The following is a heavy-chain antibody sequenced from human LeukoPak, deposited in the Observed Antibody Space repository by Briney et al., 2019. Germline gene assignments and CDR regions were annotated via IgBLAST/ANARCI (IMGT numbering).Heavy chain of an antibody. CDR2: IYSGGST. CDR1: GFTVSSNY. Sequence: GGSLRLSCAASGFTVSSNYMSWVRQAPGKGLEWVSVIYSGGSTYYADSVKGRFTISRDNSKNTLYLQMNSLRAEDTAVYYCARDATAVAGGAGYFDYWGQGTLVTVSS. D-gene: IGHD6-19*01. V-gene: IGHV3-53*01. CDR3: ARDATAVAGGAGYFDY. J-gene: IGHJ4*02.